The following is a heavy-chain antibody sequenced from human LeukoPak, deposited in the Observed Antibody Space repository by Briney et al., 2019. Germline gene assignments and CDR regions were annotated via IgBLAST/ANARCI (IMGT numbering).Heavy chain of an antibody. CDR2: IYHTGTT. CDR3: ARHEWGITNAFDI. J-gene: IGHJ3*02. D-gene: IGHD1-14*01. Sequence: PSETLSLTCTVSGYSISSDYYWGWIRQPPGKGLEWVGSIYHTGTTYYNPSLKSRVTISVDTSKKQFSLKLRSVTAADTAVYYCARHEWGITNAFDIWGQGTMVTVSS. CDR1: GYSISSDYY. V-gene: IGHV4-38-2*02.